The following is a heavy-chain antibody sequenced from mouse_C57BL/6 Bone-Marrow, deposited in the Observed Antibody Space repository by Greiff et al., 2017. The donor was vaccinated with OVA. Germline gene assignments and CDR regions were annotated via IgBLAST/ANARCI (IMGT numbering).Heavy chain of an antibody. CDR2: ISSGSSTI. CDR1: GFTFSDYG. CDR3: ANYDYHARDY. Sequence: EVKVVESGGGLVKPGGSLTLSCAASGFTFSDYGMHWVRQAPEKGLEWVAYISSGSSTIYYAYTVMGRFTISRDNAKKTLFMQMTRLRSEDTAMYYLANYDYHARDYWGQGTSVTVSS. V-gene: IGHV5-17*01. J-gene: IGHJ4*01.